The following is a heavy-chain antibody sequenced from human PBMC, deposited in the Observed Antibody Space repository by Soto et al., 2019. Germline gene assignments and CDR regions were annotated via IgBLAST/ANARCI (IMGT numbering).Heavy chain of an antibody. V-gene: IGHV4-34*01. J-gene: IGHJ5*02. CDR1: GGSFSGYY. Sequence: QVQLQQWGAGLLKPSETLSLTCAVYGGSFSGYYWSWIRQPPGKGLEWIGEINHSGSTNYNPSLKSRVTISVDTSKNQFSLKLSSVTAADTAVYYCAGGVVVPAGWFDPWGQGTLVTVSS. CDR2: INHSGST. D-gene: IGHD2-2*01. CDR3: AGGVVVPAGWFDP.